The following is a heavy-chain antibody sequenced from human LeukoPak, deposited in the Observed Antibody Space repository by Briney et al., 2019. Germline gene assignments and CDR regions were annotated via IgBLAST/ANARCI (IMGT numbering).Heavy chain of an antibody. CDR2: IIPISGTA. CDR3: ARGDGYCSSTSCYLRWSYHYYYMDV. Sequence: SVKVSCKASGCTFSSYAISWVRQAPGQGLEWMGGIIPISGTANCAQKFQGRVTITADESTSTAYMELSSLRSEDTAVYYCARGDGYCSSTSCYLRWSYHYYYMDVWGKGTTVTISS. J-gene: IGHJ6*03. V-gene: IGHV1-69*13. CDR1: GCTFSSYA. D-gene: IGHD2-2*01.